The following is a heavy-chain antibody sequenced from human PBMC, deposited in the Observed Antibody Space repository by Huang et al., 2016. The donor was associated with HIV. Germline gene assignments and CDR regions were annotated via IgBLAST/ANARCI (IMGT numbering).Heavy chain of an antibody. V-gene: IGHV3-30*03. CDR1: GFIFSRYG. CDR2: ISDDGSRK. J-gene: IGHJ4*02. Sequence: QAQVVESGGGVVQPGRSLRLSCAASGFIFSRYGMYWVRQAPGKGLEGVAIISDDGSRKYYGDSVKGRFTISRDNSKNTLFLQMNSLRVEDTAVYYCAPYSNYADWGQGTLVTVSS. D-gene: IGHD4-4*01. CDR3: APYSNYAD.